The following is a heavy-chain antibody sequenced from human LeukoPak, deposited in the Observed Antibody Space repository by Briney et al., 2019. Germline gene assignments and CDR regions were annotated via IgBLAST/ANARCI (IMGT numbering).Heavy chain of an antibody. CDR2: IYDDGST. Sequence: SETLSLTCAVYGGSFSGHYWSWIRQSPGRGLEWIGYIYDDGSTDCNPSLKSRVTMSVDTSKNQFSLKLTSVTAADTAVYYCARGSTGSFGPWGQGTLVTVSS. D-gene: IGHD1-26*01. CDR3: ARGSTGSFGP. J-gene: IGHJ5*02. V-gene: IGHV4-59*11. CDR1: GGSFSGHY.